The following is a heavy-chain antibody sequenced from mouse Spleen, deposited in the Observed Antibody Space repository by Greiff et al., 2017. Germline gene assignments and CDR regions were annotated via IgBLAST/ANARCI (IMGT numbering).Heavy chain of an antibody. D-gene: IGHD3-1*01. Sequence: EVKLVESGPELVKPGASVKIPCKASGYTFTDYNMDWVKQSHGKSLEWIGDINPNNGGTIYNQKFKGKATLTVDKSSSTAYMELRSLTSEDTAVYYCARKGANFDYWGQGTTLTVSS. CDR2: INPNNGGT. CDR1: GYTFTDYN. V-gene: IGHV1-18*01. J-gene: IGHJ2*01. CDR3: ARKGANFDY.